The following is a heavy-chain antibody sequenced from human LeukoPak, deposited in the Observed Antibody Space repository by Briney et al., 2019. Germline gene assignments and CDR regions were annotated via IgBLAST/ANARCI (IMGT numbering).Heavy chain of an antibody. V-gene: IGHV3-48*01. Sequence: GGSLRLSCAASGFTFSSYSMNWVRQAPGKGLEWVSYISSSSSTIYYADSVKGRFTISRDNAKNSLYLQMNSLRAEDTAVYYCARSIGGRVYCSSTSCRGLDAFDIWGQGTMVTVSS. CDR1: GFTFSSYS. CDR2: ISSSSSTI. CDR3: ARSIGGRVYCSSTSCRGLDAFDI. J-gene: IGHJ3*02. D-gene: IGHD2-2*01.